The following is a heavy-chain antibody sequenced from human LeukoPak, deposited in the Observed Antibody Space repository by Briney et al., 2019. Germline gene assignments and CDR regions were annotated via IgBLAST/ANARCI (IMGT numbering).Heavy chain of an antibody. CDR2: IRGSGGST. V-gene: IGHV3-23*01. CDR1: GFTFSIYA. Sequence: GGSLRLSCAGYGFTFSIYAMTWVRQAPGKGLEWVSAIRGSGGSTYYADSVKGRFTISRDNSKNTLYLQMNSLRAEDTAVYYCAKLLNDYGDYYFDYWGQGTLVTVSS. CDR3: AKLLNDYGDYYFDY. J-gene: IGHJ4*02. D-gene: IGHD4-17*01.